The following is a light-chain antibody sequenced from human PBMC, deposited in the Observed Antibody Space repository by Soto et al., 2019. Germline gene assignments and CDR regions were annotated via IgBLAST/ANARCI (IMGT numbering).Light chain of an antibody. CDR1: QSVSSD. V-gene: IGKV3-15*01. Sequence: EIVMTQSPATLSVSPGDRATLSCRASQSVSSDLAWYQQKPGQAPRLLIFGASTRATDIPARFSGSGSGTDFTLTIRSLEPEDSAVYFCQQRSNWPWTFGQGTKVDIK. J-gene: IGKJ1*01. CDR3: QQRSNWPWT. CDR2: GAS.